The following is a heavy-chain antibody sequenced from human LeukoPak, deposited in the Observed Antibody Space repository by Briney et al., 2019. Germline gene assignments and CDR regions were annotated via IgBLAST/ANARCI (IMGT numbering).Heavy chain of an antibody. V-gene: IGHV1-46*03. CDR3: ARDPRNRNDGFYYYMDV. D-gene: IGHD1-1*01. Sequence: GASVKVSCKASGYTFTNYYIHWVRQAPGQGLEWMGVISPNGASTTYAQKLQGRVTVTRDTSTRTVYMELSSLRSEDTAMYYCARDPRNRNDGFYYYMDVWGQGTTVTVSS. CDR1: GYTFTNYY. J-gene: IGHJ6*03. CDR2: ISPNGAST.